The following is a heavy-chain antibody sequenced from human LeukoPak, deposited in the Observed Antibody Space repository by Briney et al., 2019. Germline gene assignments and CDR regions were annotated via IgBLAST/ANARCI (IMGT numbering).Heavy chain of an antibody. J-gene: IGHJ4*02. CDR2: IYYSGST. CDR3: ARKDPMGAGGFDY. CDR1: GGSISSGSYY. D-gene: IGHD1-26*01. Sequence: SQTLSLTCTVSGGSISSGSYYWSWIRQPPGKGLEWIGYIYYSGSTNYNPSLKSRVTISVDTSKNQFSLKLSSVTAADTAVYYCARKDPMGAGGFDYWGQGTLVTVSS. V-gene: IGHV4-61*01.